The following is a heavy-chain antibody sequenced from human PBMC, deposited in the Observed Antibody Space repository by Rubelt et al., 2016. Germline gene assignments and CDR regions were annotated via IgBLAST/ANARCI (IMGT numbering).Heavy chain of an antibody. CDR2: IYYSGST. D-gene: IGHD4-17*01. CDR1: GGSISSYY. Sequence: QVQLQESGPGLVKPSETLSLTCTVSGGSISSYYWSWIRQPPGKGLEWIGYIYYSGSTNYNPSLKSRVTISVTSSKHPLSLKLGSVTAADTAGYYCARADYGDYEDALDIWGQGTMVTVSS. CDR3: ARADYGDYEDALDI. J-gene: IGHJ3*02. V-gene: IGHV4-59*01.